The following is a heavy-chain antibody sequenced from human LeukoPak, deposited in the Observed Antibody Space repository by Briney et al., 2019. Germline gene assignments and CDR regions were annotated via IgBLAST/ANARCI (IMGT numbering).Heavy chain of an antibody. CDR1: GGTFSSYA. D-gene: IGHD3-10*01. Sequence: SVKVSCKASGGTFSSYAISWVRQAPGQGLEWMGGIIPIFGTANYAQKFQGRVTITADESASTAYMELSSLRSEDTAVYYCAREVVSEASGNPHHWYYYGMDVWGQGTTVTVSS. V-gene: IGHV1-69*13. CDR2: IIPIFGTA. J-gene: IGHJ6*02. CDR3: AREVVSEASGNPHHWYYYGMDV.